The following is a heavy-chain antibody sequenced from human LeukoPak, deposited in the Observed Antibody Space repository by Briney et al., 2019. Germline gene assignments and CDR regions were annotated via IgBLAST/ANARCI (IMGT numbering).Heavy chain of an antibody. CDR1: GFSFRDFW. V-gene: IGHV3-7*01. J-gene: IGHJ5*02. CDR3: ARVLIETRFIWFDP. D-gene: IGHD2-8*01. Sequence: PGGSLRLSCAASGFSFRDFWMTWVRQAPGKGLEWVANINQGGSVKYYVDSVKGRFTISRDDAKSSLYVQMNSLRDEDTAVYYRARVLIETRFIWFDPWGQGTLVTVSS. CDR2: INQGGSVK.